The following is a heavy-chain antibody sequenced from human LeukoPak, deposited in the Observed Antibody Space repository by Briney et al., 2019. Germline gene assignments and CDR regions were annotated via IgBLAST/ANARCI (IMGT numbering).Heavy chain of an antibody. Sequence: PSETLSLTCTVSGGSISSYYWSWIRQPPGKGLEWIGYIYYSGSTNYNPSLKSRVTISVDTSKNQFSLKLSSVTAADTAVYYCARGPEVLRFLEWLSFDYWGQGTLSPSPQ. CDR3: ARGPEVLRFLEWLSFDY. CDR1: GGSISSYY. D-gene: IGHD3-3*01. V-gene: IGHV4-59*01. J-gene: IGHJ4*02. CDR2: IYYSGST.